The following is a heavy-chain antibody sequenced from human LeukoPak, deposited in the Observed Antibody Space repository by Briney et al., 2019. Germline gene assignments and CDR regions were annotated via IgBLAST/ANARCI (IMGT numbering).Heavy chain of an antibody. CDR3: ATDEAATGRLDY. CDR2: INSDGRST. J-gene: IGHJ4*02. CDR1: GFTFRNYW. Sequence: PGGSLRLSCAASGFTFRNYWMHWVRQAPGKGLVWVSRINSDGRSTSYADSVKGRFTISRDNAENTLYLQINSLRAEDTAVYYCATDEAATGRLDYWGQGTLVT. D-gene: IGHD1-1*01. V-gene: IGHV3-74*01.